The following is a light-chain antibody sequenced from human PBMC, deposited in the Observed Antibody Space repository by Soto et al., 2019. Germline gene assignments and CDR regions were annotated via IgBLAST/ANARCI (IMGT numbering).Light chain of an antibody. CDR3: QHYGSSVWT. Sequence: EIVLTQSPGTLSLSPGERATLSCRASQSISRDYVARYQQKPGQAPRLLIYGTSSRSAGIPDRISGSGSGTDFTLTISRLEPEDFAVYYCQHYGSSVWTFGQGTKV. CDR1: QSISRDY. V-gene: IGKV3-20*01. J-gene: IGKJ1*01. CDR2: GTS.